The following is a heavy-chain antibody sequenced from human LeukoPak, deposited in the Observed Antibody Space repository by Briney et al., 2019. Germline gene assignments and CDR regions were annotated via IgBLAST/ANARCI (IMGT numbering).Heavy chain of an antibody. CDR1: GFTFGGYA. D-gene: IGHD3-22*01. CDR3: VKDGHYPDNSGYYYEDS. V-gene: IGHV3-23*01. CDR2: ISGSGDA. J-gene: IGHJ4*02. Sequence: GGSLRLSCAASGFTFGGYAMSWVRQAPGKGLEWVSLISGSGDAYDADSVQGRFTISRDNSKNTLYLQMNSLRAEDTAVYYCVKDGHYPDNSGYYYEDSWGKGTLVTVSS.